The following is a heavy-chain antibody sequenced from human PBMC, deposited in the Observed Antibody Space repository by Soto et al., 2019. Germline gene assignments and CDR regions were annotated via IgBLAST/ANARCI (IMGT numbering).Heavy chain of an antibody. J-gene: IGHJ6*02. V-gene: IGHV4-61*01. Sequence: PSETLSLTCTVSGDSVSSGSYYWSWIRQPPGKGLEWIGYIYYSGSTNYNPSLKSRVTISVDTSKNQFSLKLSSVTAADTAVYYCARDSCYDSSGYYPGYYGMDVWGQGTTVTVSS. CDR2: IYYSGST. D-gene: IGHD3-22*01. CDR3: ARDSCYDSSGYYPGYYGMDV. CDR1: GDSVSSGSYY.